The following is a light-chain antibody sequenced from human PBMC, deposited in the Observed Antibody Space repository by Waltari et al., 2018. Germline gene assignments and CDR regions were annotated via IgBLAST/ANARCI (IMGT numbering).Light chain of an antibody. CDR2: DDS. CDR1: NIGGET. Sequence: SYVLTQPPSVSVAPGQTARITCGGNNIGGETVHWYQQKPGQAPILVVYDDSDRPSGVPGRCSGSKSGNTATLTISRVEAGDEAAYHCQVWDRTNKYFVFGGGTKMTVL. J-gene: IGLJ2*01. V-gene: IGLV3-21*02. CDR3: QVWDRTNKYFV.